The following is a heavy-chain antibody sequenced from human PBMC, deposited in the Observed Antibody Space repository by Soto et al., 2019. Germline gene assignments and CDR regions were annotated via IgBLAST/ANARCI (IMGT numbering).Heavy chain of an antibody. CDR2: INAGNGNT. CDR1: GYTFTSYA. D-gene: IGHD3-10*01. J-gene: IGHJ4*02. CDR3: ARISAAPYGSGSFDY. Sequence: ASVKVSCKASGYTFTSYAMHWVRQAPGQRLEWMGWINAGNGNTKYSQKFQGRVTITRDTSASTAYMELSSLRSEDTAVYYCARISAAPYGSGSFDYWGQGTLVTVSS. V-gene: IGHV1-3*01.